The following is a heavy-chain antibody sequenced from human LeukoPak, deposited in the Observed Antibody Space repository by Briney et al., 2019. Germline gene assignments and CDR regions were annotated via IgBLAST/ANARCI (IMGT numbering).Heavy chain of an antibody. V-gene: IGHV4-34*01. CDR2: INHSGST. D-gene: IGHD3-10*01. J-gene: IGHJ6*02. Sequence: PSETLSLTCAVYGGSFSGYYWSWIRQPPGKGLEWIAEINHSGSTNYNPSLKSRVTISVDTSKSQFCLKLGSVTAADTAVYYCARISGGVYYYYYYGMDVWGQGTTVTVSS. CDR1: GGSFSGYY. CDR3: ARISGGVYYYYYYGMDV.